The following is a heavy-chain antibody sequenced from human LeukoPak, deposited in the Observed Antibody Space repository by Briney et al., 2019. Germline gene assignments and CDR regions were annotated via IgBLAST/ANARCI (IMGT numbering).Heavy chain of an antibody. CDR3: ARDKGTSYLSSFDY. V-gene: IGHV3-30*04. Sequence: PGGSLRLSCAASGSTFSTDAMHWVRQAPGKGLEWVAVISDDGSKIYYADSVKGRFTISRDNSKNTLYLQINSLRHDDTAVYYCARDKGTSYLSSFDYWGQGTLVTVSS. CDR2: ISDDGSKI. J-gene: IGHJ4*02. CDR1: GSTFSTDA. D-gene: IGHD6-6*01.